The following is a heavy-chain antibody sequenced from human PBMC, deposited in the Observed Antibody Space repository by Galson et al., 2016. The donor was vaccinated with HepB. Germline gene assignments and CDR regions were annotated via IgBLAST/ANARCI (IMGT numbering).Heavy chain of an antibody. V-gene: IGHV3-11*01. CDR2: ITSSGGLS. Sequence: SLRLSCAASGFTFSETYMTWIRQAPGKGPEWISYITSSGGLSYYADSMEGRFTISRDNAKNSVYLQIDSLRAEDTAVYYCASRGVYGSLDNWGQGTLVTVSS. D-gene: IGHD3-16*01. CDR1: GFTFSETY. J-gene: IGHJ4*02. CDR3: ASRGVYGSLDN.